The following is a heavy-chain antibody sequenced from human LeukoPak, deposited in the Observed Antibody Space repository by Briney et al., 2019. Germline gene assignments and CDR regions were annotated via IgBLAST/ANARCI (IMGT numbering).Heavy chain of an antibody. V-gene: IGHV1-2*02. CDR2: SNPNSGGT. D-gene: IGHD1-26*01. CDR1: GYTCTGYY. CDR3: ASEEVGATIVY. Sequence: ASVKVSFKASGYTCTGYYMHWVRQAPGQGLEWMGWSNPNSGGTNYAQTFQGRVTMTRDTSISTPYMELSRLRADDTAVYYCASEEVGATIVYWGQGNLVTVSS. J-gene: IGHJ4*02.